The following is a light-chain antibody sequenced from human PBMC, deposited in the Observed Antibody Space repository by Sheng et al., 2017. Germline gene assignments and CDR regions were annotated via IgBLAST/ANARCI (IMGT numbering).Light chain of an antibody. CDR1: ALAKQY. CDR2: KDT. J-gene: IGLJ2*01. V-gene: IGLV3-25*02. CDR3: QVWDSSSDPVV. Sequence: SYELTQPPSVSVSPGQTATITCSGDALAKQYVYWYQQKPGQAPILVIYKDTERPSGIPERFSGSNSGNTATLTISRVEAGDEADYYCQVWDSSSDPVVFGGGTKLTVL.